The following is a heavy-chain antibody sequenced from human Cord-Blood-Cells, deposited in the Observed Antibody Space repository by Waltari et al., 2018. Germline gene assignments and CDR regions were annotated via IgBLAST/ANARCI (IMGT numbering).Heavy chain of an antibody. D-gene: IGHD3-10*01. J-gene: IGHJ4*02. CDR3: ASSSKGFGELLLYYFDY. CDR2: MYSGGST. V-gene: IGHV3-66*01. CDR1: GFTVSSNY. Sequence: EVQLVESGGGLVQPGGSLRLSCAASGFTVSSNYMSWVRQAPGKGLEWVSVMYSGGSTYYADSVKGRFTISRDNSKNTLYLQMNSLRAEDTAVYYCASSSKGFGELLLYYFDYWGQGTLVTVSS.